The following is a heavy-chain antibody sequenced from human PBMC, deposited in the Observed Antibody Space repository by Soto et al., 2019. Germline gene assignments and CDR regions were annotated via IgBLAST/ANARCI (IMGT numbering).Heavy chain of an antibody. CDR1: GGSFSGYY. D-gene: IGHD3-3*01. J-gene: IGHJ5*02. CDR2: INHSGST. CDR3: ALLPRNGAGEFGVAPPYPTPPGVSAKGNWFDP. V-gene: IGHV4-34*01. Sequence: PSETLSLTCAVYGGSFSGYYWSWIRQPPGKGLEWIGEINHSGSTNYNPSLKSRVTISVDTSKNQFSLKLSSVTAADTAVYYCALLPRNGAGEFGVAPPYPTPPGVSAKGNWFDPWGQGTLVTVSS.